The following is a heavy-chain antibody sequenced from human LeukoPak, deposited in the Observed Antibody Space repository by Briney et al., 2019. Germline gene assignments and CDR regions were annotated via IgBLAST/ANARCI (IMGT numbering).Heavy chain of an antibody. V-gene: IGHV1-46*01. CDR2: INPSGGST. CDR3: ARDLTQNYYDSSGYRY. J-gene: IGHJ4*02. Sequence: ASVKVSCKASGYTFTGYYMHWGRHAPGQGLEWMGIINPSGGSTSYAQKFQGRVTMTRDMSTSTVYMELSSLRSEDTAVYYCARDLTQNYYDSSGYRYWGQGTLVTVSS. CDR1: GYTFTGYY. D-gene: IGHD3-22*01.